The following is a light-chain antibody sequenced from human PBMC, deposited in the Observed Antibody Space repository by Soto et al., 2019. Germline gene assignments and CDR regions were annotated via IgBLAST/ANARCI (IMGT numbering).Light chain of an antibody. Sequence: DIQMTQSPSTLSASVGDRVIITCRASQSINSWLAWYQQKPGKAPELLISKASSLQSGVPPRFSGSGSGTEFTLTLSSLQPDDFATYYCHQYNTYSWTFGQGTKVEIK. V-gene: IGKV1-5*03. CDR3: HQYNTYSWT. CDR2: KAS. J-gene: IGKJ1*01. CDR1: QSINSW.